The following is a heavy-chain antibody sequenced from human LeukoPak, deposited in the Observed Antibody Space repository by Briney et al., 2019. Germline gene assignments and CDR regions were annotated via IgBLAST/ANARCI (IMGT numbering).Heavy chain of an antibody. J-gene: IGHJ4*02. Sequence: GGSLRLSCAASGFTFSRIAMTWVRQAVGKGLEWDSTIRSNGDTAYNADSVRGRFAISRDNSKNALFLQMNSLRVEDTAIYYCAKGQELDDGVFDSWGQGTLVTVSS. CDR3: AKGQELDDGVFDS. D-gene: IGHD1-1*01. CDR1: GFTFSRIA. V-gene: IGHV3-23*01. CDR2: IRSNGDTA.